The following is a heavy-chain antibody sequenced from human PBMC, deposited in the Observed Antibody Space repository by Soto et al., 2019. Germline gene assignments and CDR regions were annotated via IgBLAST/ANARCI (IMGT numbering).Heavy chain of an antibody. J-gene: IGHJ6*02. CDR3: AHSLRSLYYYGMAG. CDR1: GGTISSGGYY. CDR2: IYYSGST. Sequence: SEALSLTCTVSGGTISSGGYYWSWIRQHPGKGLEWIGYIYYSGSTYYNPSLKSRVTISVDTSKNQFSLKLTSVTAADTAVYYFAHSLRSLYYYGMAGCAQGTTGTVS. D-gene: IGHD3-10*01. V-gene: IGHV4-31*03.